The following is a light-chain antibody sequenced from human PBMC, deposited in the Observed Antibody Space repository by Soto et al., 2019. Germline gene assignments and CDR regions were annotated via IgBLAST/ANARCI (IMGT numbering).Light chain of an antibody. CDR2: EVS. J-gene: IGLJ2*01. CDR3: ISYTTTGALV. V-gene: IGLV2-14*01. CDR1: IYDVGAYHY. Sequence: QSALTQPASVSGSPGQSITISCTGTIYDVGAYHYVSWYQQFPGKAPKLILYEVSNRPSGISDRFSGFRSGSTASLTVSRLQPEDDAHYYCISYTTTGALVFGGGTNVTVL.